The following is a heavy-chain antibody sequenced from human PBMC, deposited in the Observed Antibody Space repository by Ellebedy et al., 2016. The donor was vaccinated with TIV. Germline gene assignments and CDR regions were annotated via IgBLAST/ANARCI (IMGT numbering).Heavy chain of an antibody. CDR1: GLAFTGYW. CDR2: VNPDGRLT. CDR3: AKKGYTSGRVDAFDN. Sequence: GGSLRLXCAASGLAFTGYWMHWVRQDPGRGLVWISRVNPDGRLTSYADPMKGRFIISRDNAKNTVHLQMNSLRAEDTAEYHCAKKGYTSGRVDAFDNWGQGTMVTVSS. J-gene: IGHJ3*02. D-gene: IGHD6-25*01. V-gene: IGHV3-74*01.